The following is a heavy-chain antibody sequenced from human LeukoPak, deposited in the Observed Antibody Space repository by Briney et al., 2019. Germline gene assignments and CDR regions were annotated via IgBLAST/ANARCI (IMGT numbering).Heavy chain of an antibody. CDR2: ISGSSTYI. CDR1: GFTFSSYS. CDR3: ARARGSYYYYGMDV. D-gene: IGHD1-26*01. Sequence: PGGSLRLSCAASGFTFSSYSMNWVRQAPGKGLEWVSSISGSSTYIYFTDSVKGRLTISRDNAKNSLYLQMNSLRAEDTAVYYCARARGSYYYYGMDVWGQGTTVTVSS. J-gene: IGHJ6*02. V-gene: IGHV3-21*01.